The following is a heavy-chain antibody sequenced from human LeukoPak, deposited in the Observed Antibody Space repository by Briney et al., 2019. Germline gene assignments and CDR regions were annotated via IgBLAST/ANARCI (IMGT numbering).Heavy chain of an antibody. CDR1: GAFISNHH. J-gene: IGHJ4*02. CDR2: VYSSGDT. CDR3: ARDKVANDY. Sequence: SETLSLTCSVSGAFISNHHWSWIRQPAGKGLEWIGRVYSSGDTTYNPSLKSRVTISVDKSKSQFSLRLTSVTAADTAVYYCARDKVANDYWGQGTLVTVAS. V-gene: IGHV4-4*07. D-gene: IGHD5-12*01.